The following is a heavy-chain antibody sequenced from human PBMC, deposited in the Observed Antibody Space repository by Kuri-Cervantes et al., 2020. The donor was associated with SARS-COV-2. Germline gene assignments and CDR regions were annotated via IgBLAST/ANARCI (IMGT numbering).Heavy chain of an antibody. V-gene: IGHV3-20*04. J-gene: IGHJ4*02. D-gene: IGHD3-22*01. CDR1: GFTLDDYG. CDR3: ARGWRYYDSSGYYYYFDY. Sequence: GGSLRLSCAASGFTLDDYGMSWVRQAPGKGLEWVSGINWNGGSTGYADSVKGRFTISRDNAKNSLYLQMNSLRAEDTALYYCARGWRYYDSSGYYYYFDYWGQGTLVTVSS. CDR2: INWNGGST.